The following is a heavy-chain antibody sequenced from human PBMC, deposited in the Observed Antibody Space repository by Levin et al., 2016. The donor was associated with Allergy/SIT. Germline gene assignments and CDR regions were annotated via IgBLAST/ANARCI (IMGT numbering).Heavy chain of an antibody. D-gene: IGHD6-13*01. CDR3: ARGHFSSSWYEHYYYYYGMDV. Sequence: SETLSLTCAVYGGSFSGYYWSWIRQPPGKGLEWIGEINHSGSTNYNPSLKSRVTISVDTSKNQFSLKLSSVTAADTAVYYCARGHFSSSWYEHYYYYYGMDVWGQGTTVTVSS. CDR2: INHSGST. J-gene: IGHJ6*02. CDR1: GGSFSGYY. V-gene: IGHV4-34*01.